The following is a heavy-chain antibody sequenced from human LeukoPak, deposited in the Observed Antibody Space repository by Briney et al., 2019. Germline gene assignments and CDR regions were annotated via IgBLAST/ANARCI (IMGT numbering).Heavy chain of an antibody. J-gene: IGHJ4*02. CDR2: KWHDGGRK. V-gene: IGHV3-33*01. Sequence: QTGGSLRLSCVVSGFTFSTHGFHWVRQAPGKGLEWVSVKWHDGGRKEYADSVGGRFTISRDNSNLYLQMNSLRAEDTAIYYCARDIGNSGFNLDYWGQGTPVTVSS. D-gene: IGHD5-12*01. CDR3: ARDIGNSGFNLDY. CDR1: GFTFSTHG.